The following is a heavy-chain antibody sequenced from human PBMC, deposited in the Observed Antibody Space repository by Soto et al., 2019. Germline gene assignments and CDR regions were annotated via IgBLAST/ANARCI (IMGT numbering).Heavy chain of an antibody. CDR2: IYPGDSDT. V-gene: IGHV5-51*01. CDR1: GYSFTSYW. CDR3: ARRRYYYDSSGYYYFDY. J-gene: IGHJ4*02. Sequence: GESLKISCKGSGYSFTSYWIGWVRQVPGKGLEWMGIIYPGDSDTRYSPSFQGQVTISADKSISTAYLQWSSLKASDTAMYYCARRRYYYDSSGYYYFDYWGQGTLVTVSS. D-gene: IGHD3-22*01.